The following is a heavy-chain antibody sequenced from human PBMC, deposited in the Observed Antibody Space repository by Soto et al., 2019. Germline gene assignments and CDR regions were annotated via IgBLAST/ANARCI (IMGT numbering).Heavy chain of an antibody. Sequence: QVQLVESGGGVVQPGRSRRLSWAASGFTFSSFAMHGVRQPPGKGREWVAFISYDGSNKYYADSVKGRFTISRENSKNTLYLQMNSLRAEDTAVYYCARDHKYSSSSAYYYGMDVWGQGTTVTVSS. CDR1: GFTFSSFA. CDR3: ARDHKYSSSSAYYYGMDV. CDR2: ISYDGSNK. D-gene: IGHD6-6*01. J-gene: IGHJ6*02. V-gene: IGHV3-30-3*01.